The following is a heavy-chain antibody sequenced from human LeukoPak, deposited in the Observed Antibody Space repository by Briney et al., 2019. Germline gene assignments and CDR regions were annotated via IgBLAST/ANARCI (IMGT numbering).Heavy chain of an antibody. CDR3: ARAGALYCSSTSCYQYYYYYYMDV. CDR1: GGSISSYY. V-gene: IGHV4-4*07. Sequence: SETLSLTCTVSGGSISSYYWSWLRQPAGKGLEWIGRIYTSGSTNYNPSLKSRVTISVDTSKNQFSLKLSSVTAADTAVYYCARAGALYCSSTSCYQYYYYYYMDVWGKGTTVTVSS. D-gene: IGHD2-2*01. J-gene: IGHJ6*03. CDR2: IYTSGST.